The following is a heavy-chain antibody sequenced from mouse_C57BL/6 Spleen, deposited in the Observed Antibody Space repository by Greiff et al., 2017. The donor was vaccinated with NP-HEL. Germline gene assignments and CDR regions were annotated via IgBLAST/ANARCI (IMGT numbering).Heavy chain of an antibody. V-gene: IGHV1-82*01. J-gene: IGHJ4*01. CDR2: IYPGDGDT. D-gene: IGHD2-4*01. Sequence: QVQLQQSGPELVKPGASVKISCKASGYAFSSSWMNWVKQRPGKGLEWIGRIYPGDGDTNYNGKFKGKATLTADKSSSTAYMQLSSLTSEDSAVYFCARSSYDYDAPLYAVDYWGQGTSVTVSS. CDR3: ARSSYDYDAPLYAVDY. CDR1: GYAFSSSW.